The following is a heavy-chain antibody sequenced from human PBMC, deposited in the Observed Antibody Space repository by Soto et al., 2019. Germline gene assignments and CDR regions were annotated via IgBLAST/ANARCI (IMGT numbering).Heavy chain of an antibody. D-gene: IGHD2-2*01. V-gene: IGHV3-66*01. CDR1: GFTVSANY. CDR3: AREPGRYCSSSSCPFDL. J-gene: IGHJ2*01. CDR2: IYSGGGT. Sequence: EVQLVESGGGLVQPGGSLRLSCAASGFTVSANYMSWVRQAPGKGLEWVSAIYSGGGTYYADSVKDRFIVSRDNSKNTLYLQMHSLRAEDTAVYYCAREPGRYCSSSSCPFDLWGRGTLVTVSS.